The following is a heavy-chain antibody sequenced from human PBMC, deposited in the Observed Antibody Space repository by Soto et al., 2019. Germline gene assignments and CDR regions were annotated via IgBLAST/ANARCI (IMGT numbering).Heavy chain of an antibody. Sequence: SETLSLTCAVSGGSFTSNNWWTWVRQPPGQGLEWIGEIYRTGSTNYNPSLKSRVTISLDKSEDQFSLKVTSLTAADTAVYYCASRDPGTSVDYWGQGTLVTVSS. D-gene: IGHD1-7*01. CDR2: IYRTGST. CDR3: ASRDPGTSVDY. CDR1: GGSFTSNNW. J-gene: IGHJ4*02. V-gene: IGHV4-4*02.